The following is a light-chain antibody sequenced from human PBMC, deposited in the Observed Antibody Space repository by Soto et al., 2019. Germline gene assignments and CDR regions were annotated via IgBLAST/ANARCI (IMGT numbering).Light chain of an antibody. CDR3: NSYTSSSTYV. Sequence: QSALTQPASVSGSPGQSITISCTGNSSDVGGFNYVSWYQQHPGKAPKLMIYDVTNPPSGVSYRFSGSKSGNTASLTISGLQAEDEADYYCNSYTSSSTYVFGTGTKLTVL. CDR2: DVT. V-gene: IGLV2-14*03. CDR1: SSDVGGFNY. J-gene: IGLJ1*01.